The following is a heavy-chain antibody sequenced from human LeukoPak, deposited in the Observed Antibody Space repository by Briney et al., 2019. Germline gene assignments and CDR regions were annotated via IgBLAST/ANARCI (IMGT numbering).Heavy chain of an antibody. Sequence: GGSLRLSCAASGFTFSSYAMNWVRQAPGKGLEWVSTISGSGGSKHYADSVEGRFTISRDNSKNTVYLQMDSLRAEDTAIYYCAKLTSASGAYGVDVWGQGTTVTVSS. V-gene: IGHV3-23*01. J-gene: IGHJ6*02. CDR3: AKLTSASGAYGVDV. CDR1: GFTFSSYA. D-gene: IGHD3-10*01. CDR2: ISGSGGSK.